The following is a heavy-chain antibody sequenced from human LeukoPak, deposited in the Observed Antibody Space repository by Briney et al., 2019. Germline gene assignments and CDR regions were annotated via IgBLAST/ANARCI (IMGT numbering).Heavy chain of an antibody. CDR2: IYYRGTT. Sequence: PSETLSLTCTVSGGSISSSDYYWGWIRQPPGKGLEWIASIYYRGTTHYNPSHQSRVTMSVDTSKNQFSLKLSSVTAADTAVYYCARAGIQLWLGNFDYWGQGTLVTVSS. V-gene: IGHV4-39*01. CDR3: ARAGIQLWLGNFDY. CDR1: GGSISSSDYY. J-gene: IGHJ4*02. D-gene: IGHD5-18*01.